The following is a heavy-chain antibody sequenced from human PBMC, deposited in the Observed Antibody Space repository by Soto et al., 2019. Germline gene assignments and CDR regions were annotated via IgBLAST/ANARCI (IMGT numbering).Heavy chain of an antibody. V-gene: IGHV3-15*01. D-gene: IGHD7-27*01. J-gene: IGHJ6*02. CDR1: GFTFSNAW. Sequence: EVQLVESGGGLVKPGGSLRLSCAASGFTFSNAWMSWVRQAPGKGLEWVGRIKSKTDGGTTDYAAPVNGRFTISRDDSKNTLYLRMNSRKTADTAVYYCTTEGEETGYGMEVWGQVTAFTVS. CDR2: IKSKTDGGTT. CDR3: TTEGEETGYGMEV.